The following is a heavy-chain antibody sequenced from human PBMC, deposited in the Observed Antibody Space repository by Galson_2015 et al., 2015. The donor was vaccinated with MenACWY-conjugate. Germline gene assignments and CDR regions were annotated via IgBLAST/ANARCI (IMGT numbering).Heavy chain of an antibody. CDR2: INRDGGGT. D-gene: IGHD1-1*01. CDR1: GFTFSTFG. CDR3: ARIIHDGLDY. V-gene: IGHV3-7*01. Sequence: SLRLSCAASGFTFSTFGVHWVRQAPGKGLEWVTNINRDGGGTYYASSVKGRFTISKDNAENSLYLQMNSLRAEDTAIYYCARIIHDGLDYWGQGTLVTVSS. J-gene: IGHJ4*02.